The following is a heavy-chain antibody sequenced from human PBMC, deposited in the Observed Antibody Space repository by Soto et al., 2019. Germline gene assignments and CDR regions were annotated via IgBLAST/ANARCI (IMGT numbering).Heavy chain of an antibody. V-gene: IGHV4-30-2*01. J-gene: IGHJ6*02. CDR2: IYQTGRT. Sequence: QLQLQESGSGLVQPSQTLSLTCTASGGSISTSGYSWTWIRQPPGGGLEWIGSIYQTGRTYVIPSLKSRVTMSLDKSNNQFSRNLTSVTAADTALYYCAREMTIFGVAPGGGVDVWGQGTTVTVSS. CDR3: AREMTIFGVAPGGGVDV. CDR1: GGSISTSGYS. D-gene: IGHD3-3*01.